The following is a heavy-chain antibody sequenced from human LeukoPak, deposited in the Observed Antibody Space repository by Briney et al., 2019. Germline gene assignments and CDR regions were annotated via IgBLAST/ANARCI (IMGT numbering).Heavy chain of an antibody. CDR2: ISGSGGST. J-gene: IGHJ4*02. D-gene: IGHD1-26*01. CDR1: GFTFSSYA. V-gene: IGHV3-23*01. CDR3: AKLMGATGSYFDY. Sequence: GGSLRLSCAASGFTFSSYAMSWVRQAPGKGLEWGSAISGSGGSTYYADSVKGRFTISRDNSQNTLYLQMNSLRAEDTAVYYCAKLMGATGSYFDYWGQGTLVTVSS.